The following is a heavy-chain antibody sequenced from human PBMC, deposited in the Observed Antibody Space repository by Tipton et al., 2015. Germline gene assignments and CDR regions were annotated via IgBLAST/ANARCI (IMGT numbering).Heavy chain of an antibody. CDR2: VSPIINLT. CDR3: ARARNFWGAYYFDY. Sequence: QVQLVQSGAEVKKPGSSVKASCRASGGSFNNYSLTWVRQAPGQGLEWMGGVSPIINLTNYAEKFQGRVAITADKSTTTGYMELSSLRSDDTAVYYCARARNFWGAYYFDYWGQGTVVTVSS. V-gene: IGHV1-69*17. D-gene: IGHD3-16*01. CDR1: GGSFNNYS. J-gene: IGHJ4*02.